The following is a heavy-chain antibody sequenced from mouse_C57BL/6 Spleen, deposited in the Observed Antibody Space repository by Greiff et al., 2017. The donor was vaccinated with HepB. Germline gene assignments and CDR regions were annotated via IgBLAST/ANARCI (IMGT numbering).Heavy chain of an antibody. V-gene: IGHV1-26*01. CDR3: AREGEDFDY. Sequence: VQLQQSGPELVKPGASVKISCKASGYTFTDYYMNWVKQSHGKSLEWIGDINPNNGGTSYNQKFKGKATLTVDKSSSTAYMELRSLTSEDSAVYYCAREGEDFDYWGQGTTLTVSS. CDR1: GYTFTDYY. J-gene: IGHJ2*01. CDR2: INPNNGGT.